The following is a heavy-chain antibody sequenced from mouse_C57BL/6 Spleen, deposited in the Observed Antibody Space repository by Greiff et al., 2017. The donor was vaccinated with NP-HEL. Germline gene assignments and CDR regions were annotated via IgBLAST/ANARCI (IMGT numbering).Heavy chain of an antibody. CDR3: ARRATVVARYFDV. Sequence: QVQLQQPGAELVRPGPSVKLSCKASGYTFTSYWMHWVKQRPGQGLEWIGVIDPSDSYTNYNQKFKGKATLTVDTSSSTAYMQLSSLTSEDSAVYYCARRATVVARYFDVWGTGTTVTVSS. J-gene: IGHJ1*03. CDR2: IDPSDSYT. CDR1: GYTFTSYW. D-gene: IGHD1-1*01. V-gene: IGHV1-59*01.